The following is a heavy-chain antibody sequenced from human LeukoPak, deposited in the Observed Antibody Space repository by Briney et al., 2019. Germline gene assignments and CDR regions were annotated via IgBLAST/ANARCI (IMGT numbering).Heavy chain of an antibody. D-gene: IGHD3-22*01. CDR3: AGSPYYDSSGYISPFDY. CDR2: IYSGGST. CDR1: GFTVSSNY. Sequence: GGSLRLSCAASGFTVSSNYMSWVRQAPGKGLEWVSVIYSGGSTYYADSVKGRFTISRDNSKNTLYLQMNSLRAEDTAVYYCAGSPYYDSSGYISPFDYWGQGTLVTVSS. V-gene: IGHV3-66*01. J-gene: IGHJ4*02.